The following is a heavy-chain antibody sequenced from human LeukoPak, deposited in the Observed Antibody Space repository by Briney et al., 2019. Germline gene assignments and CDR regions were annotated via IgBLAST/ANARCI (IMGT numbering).Heavy chain of an antibody. CDR1: GGSISSYY. CDR2: IYYTGST. CDR3: ASGYTDYDYRIN. Sequence: SETLSLTCTVSGGSISSYYWSWIRQPPGKGLEWIGYIYYTGSTNYNPSLKSRVTISVDTSKKHFSLKLTSVTAADTAVYYRASGYTDYDYRINWGQGTLVTVSS. V-gene: IGHV4-59*01. D-gene: IGHD5-12*01. J-gene: IGHJ4*02.